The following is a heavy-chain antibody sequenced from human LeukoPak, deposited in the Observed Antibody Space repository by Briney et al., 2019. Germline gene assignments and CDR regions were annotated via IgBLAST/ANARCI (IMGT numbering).Heavy chain of an antibody. V-gene: IGHV3-48*04. J-gene: IGHJ4*02. CDR2: ISTSGSTI. CDR1: GFTFSSYS. CDR3: ARRPGRSSGSYLDY. D-gene: IGHD1-26*01. Sequence: PGGSLRLSCAASGFTFSSYSMNWVRQAPGKGLEWVSYISTSGSTIYYADSVKGRFTISRDNAKNSLYLQMNSLRAEGTAVYYCARRPGRSSGSYLDYWGQGTLVTVSS.